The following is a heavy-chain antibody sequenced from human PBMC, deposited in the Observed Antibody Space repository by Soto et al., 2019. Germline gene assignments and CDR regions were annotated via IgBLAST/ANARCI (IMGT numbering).Heavy chain of an antibody. CDR2: IYYSGST. J-gene: IGHJ4*02. Sequence: SETLSLTCTVSGGSISSYYWSWIRQPPGKGLEWIGYIYYSGSTNYNPSLKSRVTISVDTSKNQFSLKLGSVTAADTAVYYCAREAGYCSGGSCYDYWGQGTLVTVSS. CDR3: AREAGYCSGGSCYDY. CDR1: GGSISSYY. V-gene: IGHV4-59*01. D-gene: IGHD2-15*01.